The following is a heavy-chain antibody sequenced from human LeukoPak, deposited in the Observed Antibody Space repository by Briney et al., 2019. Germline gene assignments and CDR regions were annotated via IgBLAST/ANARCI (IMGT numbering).Heavy chain of an antibody. Sequence: SETLSLTCAVYGGSFSGHYWSWIRQPPGKGLEWIGEINHSGSTNYNPSLKSRVTISVDTSKNQFSLKLSSVTAADTAVYYCARVHDFWSGYQGYYGMDVWGQGTTVTVSS. CDR3: ARVHDFWSGYQGYYGMDV. CDR2: INHSGST. V-gene: IGHV4-34*01. CDR1: GGSFSGHY. D-gene: IGHD3-3*01. J-gene: IGHJ6*02.